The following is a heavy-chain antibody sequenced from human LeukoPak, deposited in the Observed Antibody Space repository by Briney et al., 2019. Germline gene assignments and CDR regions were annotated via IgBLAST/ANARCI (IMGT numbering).Heavy chain of an antibody. J-gene: IGHJ5*02. CDR3: ARDEGYCTNGVPMPCYNWFDP. Sequence: PGGSLRLSCAASGFTFSSYWMSWVRQAPGKGLEWVSYISSSGSTIYYADSVKGRFTISRDNAKNSLYLQMNSLRAEDTAVYYCARDEGYCTNGVPMPCYNWFDPWGQGTLVTVSS. V-gene: IGHV3-48*04. CDR1: GFTFSSYW. CDR2: ISSSGSTI. D-gene: IGHD2-8*01.